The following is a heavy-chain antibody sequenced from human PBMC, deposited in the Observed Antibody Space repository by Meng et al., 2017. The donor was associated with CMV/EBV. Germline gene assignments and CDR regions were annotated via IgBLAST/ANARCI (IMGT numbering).Heavy chain of an antibody. CDR1: GYTFTGYY. V-gene: IGHV1-2*02. Sequence: SVTVSCLASGYTFTGYYMHWVRPATGQGLEWMGWINPNSGGTHYAQKFQGRVTMTRDTSISTAYMELSRLRSDDTAVYYCARVVPAAIGTIDYWGQGTLVTVSS. J-gene: IGHJ4*02. CDR2: INPNSGGT. CDR3: ARVVPAAIGTIDY. D-gene: IGHD2-2*01.